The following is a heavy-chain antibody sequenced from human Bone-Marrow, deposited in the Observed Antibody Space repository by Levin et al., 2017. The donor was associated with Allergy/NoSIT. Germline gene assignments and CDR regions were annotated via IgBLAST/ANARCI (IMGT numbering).Heavy chain of an antibody. V-gene: IGHV3-23*01. CDR2: LSDSGIST. CDR1: GFTFSNYA. D-gene: IGHD6-6*01. CDR3: AKDQASSSPYYYFGLDV. Sequence: SGGSLRLSCAASGFTFSNYAMSWVRQGPGKGLEWISALSDSGISTYSADSVKGRFTISRDNSKNTLYLQMNSLRADDTAVYYCAKDQASSSPYYYFGLDVWGQGTTVTVSS. J-gene: IGHJ6*02.